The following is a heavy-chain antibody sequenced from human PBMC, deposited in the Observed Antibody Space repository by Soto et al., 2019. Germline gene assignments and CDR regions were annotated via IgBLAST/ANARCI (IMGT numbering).Heavy chain of an antibody. V-gene: IGHV5-51*01. J-gene: IGHJ4*02. CDR2: IYPGDSDA. Sequence: ESLKISCKGSGYSFTSYWIGWVRQMPGKGLEWMGIIYPGDSDARYSPSFQGQVTISADKSISTAYLQWSSLKASDTAMYYYASSTRLVPEANYWGQGTLVTAPQ. CDR3: ASSTRLVPEANY. D-gene: IGHD6-19*01. CDR1: GYSFTSYW.